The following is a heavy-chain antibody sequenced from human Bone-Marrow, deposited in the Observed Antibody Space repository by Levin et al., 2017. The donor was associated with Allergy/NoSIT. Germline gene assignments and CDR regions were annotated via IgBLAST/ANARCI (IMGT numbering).Heavy chain of an antibody. Sequence: PGGSLRLSCAASGFTFSSYAMHWVRQAPGKGLEWVAVISYDGSNKYYADSVKGRFTISRDNSKNTLYLQMNSLRAEDTAVYYCARDPPDSSGWLSHFDYWGQGTLVTVSS. CDR1: GFTFSSYA. CDR2: ISYDGSNK. D-gene: IGHD6-19*01. V-gene: IGHV3-30-3*01. CDR3: ARDPPDSSGWLSHFDY. J-gene: IGHJ4*02.